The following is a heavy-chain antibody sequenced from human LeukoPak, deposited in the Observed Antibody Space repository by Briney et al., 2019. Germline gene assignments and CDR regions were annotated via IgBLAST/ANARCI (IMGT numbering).Heavy chain of an antibody. CDR1: GFTFSNYG. V-gene: IGHV3-30*02. CDR2: IRFDGRNK. CDR3: AKDRAWGAFAY. D-gene: IGHD1-26*01. J-gene: IGHJ4*02. Sequence: GGSLRLSCAASGFTFSNYGIHWVRQAPGKGLEWVAFIRFDGRNKYYADSVQGRFTISRDNSKNTLFLQMNSLRAEDTAMYYCAKDRAWGAFAYWGQGTLVTVSS.